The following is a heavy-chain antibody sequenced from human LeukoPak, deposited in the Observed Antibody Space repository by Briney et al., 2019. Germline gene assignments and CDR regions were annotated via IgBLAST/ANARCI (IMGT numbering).Heavy chain of an antibody. J-gene: IGHJ4*02. V-gene: IGHV3-21*06. CDR1: GFTFRSYS. CDR2: ISVGSNYI. CDR3: ARDGVVVTYYFEC. Sequence: GGSLRLSCAASGFTFRSYSLNWVRQAPGKGLEWVSSISVGSNYIYYADSVKGRFTISRDNAKNLVYLQMNSLRAEDTAVYYCARDGVVVTYYFECWGQGTMVTVSA. D-gene: IGHD3-22*01.